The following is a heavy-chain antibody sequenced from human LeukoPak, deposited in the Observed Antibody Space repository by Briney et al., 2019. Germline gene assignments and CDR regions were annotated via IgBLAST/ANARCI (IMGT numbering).Heavy chain of an antibody. CDR1: GGSISSSSYY. V-gene: IGHV4-39*01. J-gene: IGHJ6*03. CDR3: AVGDNYYMDV. CDR2: IYYSGST. Sequence: SETLFLTCTVSGGSISSSSYYWGWIRQPPGKGLEWIGSIYYSGSTYYNPSLKSRVTISVDTSKNQFSLKLSSVTAADTAAYYCAVGDNYYMDVWGKGTTVTVSS.